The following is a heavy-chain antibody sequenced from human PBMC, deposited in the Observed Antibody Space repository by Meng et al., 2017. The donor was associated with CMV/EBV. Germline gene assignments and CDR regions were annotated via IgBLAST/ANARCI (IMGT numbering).Heavy chain of an antibody. J-gene: IGHJ6*02. D-gene: IGHD5-12*01. CDR1: GFTFSSYG. CDR2: INWNGGST. Sequence: GGSLRLSCAASGFTFSSYGMHWVRQAPGKGLEWVSGINWNGGSTGYADSVKGRFTVSRDNAKNSLYLQMNSLRAEDTALYYCARDRDIVATVNYYYYGMDVWGQGTTVTVSS. V-gene: IGHV3-20*04. CDR3: ARDRDIVATVNYYYYGMDV.